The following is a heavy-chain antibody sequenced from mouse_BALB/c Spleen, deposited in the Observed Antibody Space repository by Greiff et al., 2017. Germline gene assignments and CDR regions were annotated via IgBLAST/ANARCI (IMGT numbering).Heavy chain of an antibody. CDR1: GFDFSRYW. J-gene: IGHJ3*01. CDR2: INPDSSTI. Sequence: EVKLQESGGGLVQPGGSLKLSCAASGFDFSRYWMSWVRQAPGKGLEWIGEINPDSSTINYTPSLKDKFIISRDNAKNTLYLQMSKVRSEDTALYYCARPERLTTATFAYWGQGTLVTVSA. CDR3: ARPERLTTATFAY. V-gene: IGHV4-1*02. D-gene: IGHD1-2*01.